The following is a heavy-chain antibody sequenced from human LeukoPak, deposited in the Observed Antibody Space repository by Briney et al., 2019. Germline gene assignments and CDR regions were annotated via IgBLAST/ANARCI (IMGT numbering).Heavy chain of an antibody. CDR3: ARGLFGDYVDY. Sequence: SETLSLTCTVSGGSISSYYWSWIRQPPGKGLEWIGYIYYSGSTNYNPSLKSRVTISVDTSKNQFSLKLSSVTAADTAVYYCARGLFGDYVDYWGQGTLVTVSS. CDR2: IYYSGST. V-gene: IGHV4-59*01. CDR1: GGSISSYY. J-gene: IGHJ4*02. D-gene: IGHD3-10*01.